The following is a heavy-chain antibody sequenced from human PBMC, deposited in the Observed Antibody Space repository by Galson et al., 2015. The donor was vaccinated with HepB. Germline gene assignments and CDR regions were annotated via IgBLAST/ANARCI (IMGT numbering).Heavy chain of an antibody. CDR1: GGSISSSSYY. Sequence: SETLSLTCTVSGGSISSSSYYWGWLRQPPGKGLEWIGSIYYSGSTYYNPSLKSRVTISVDTSKNQFSLKLSSVTAADTAVYYCARLTPSSSWYEFDYWGQGTLVTVSS. V-gene: IGHV4-39*01. CDR2: IYYSGST. CDR3: ARLTPSSSWYEFDY. D-gene: IGHD6-13*01. J-gene: IGHJ4*02.